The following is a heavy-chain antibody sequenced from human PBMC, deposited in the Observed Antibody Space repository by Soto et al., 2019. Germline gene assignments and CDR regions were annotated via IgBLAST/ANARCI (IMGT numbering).Heavy chain of an antibody. CDR1: GFTFSSFG. Sequence: QVQLVESGGGVVQPGRSLRLSCAASGFTFSSFGMHWVRQAPGKGLEWVAVASYDGSYKYYADSVKGRFTISRDNSKNTLYLQMNSLRAEDTAVYYCAKERSVVATTPDFDYRGQGTLVTVSS. CDR3: AKERSVVATTPDFDY. V-gene: IGHV3-30*18. J-gene: IGHJ4*02. CDR2: ASYDGSYK. D-gene: IGHD5-12*01.